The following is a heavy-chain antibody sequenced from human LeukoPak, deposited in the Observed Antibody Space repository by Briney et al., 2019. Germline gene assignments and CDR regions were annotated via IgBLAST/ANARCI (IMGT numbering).Heavy chain of an antibody. J-gene: IGHJ5*02. D-gene: IGHD2-2*01. CDR1: GYTFTSYD. CDR3: ARAHAAYCSSTSCYNWFDP. Sequence: ASVKVSCKASGYTFTSYDINWVRQATGQGPEWMGWMNPNSGNTGYAQKFQGRVTMTRNTSLSTAYMELSSLRSEDTAVYYCARAHAAYCSSTSCYNWFDPWGQGTLVTVSS. CDR2: MNPNSGNT. V-gene: IGHV1-8*01.